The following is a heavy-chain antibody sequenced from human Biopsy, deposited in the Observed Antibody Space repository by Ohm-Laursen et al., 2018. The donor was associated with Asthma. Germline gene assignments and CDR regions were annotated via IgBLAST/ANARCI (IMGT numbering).Heavy chain of an antibody. D-gene: IGHD3-3*01. Sequence: TLSLTCIVSGDAMSTSGFYWSWIRQPPGKGLEWIGYIYYTGTTNYNPSLKSRVSISVDTSKNQFSLKLTSVTAADTAVYYCARDFGGWYYFDNWGRGSLVTVSS. CDR1: GDAMSTSGFY. CDR2: IYYTGTT. CDR3: ARDFGGWYYFDN. V-gene: IGHV4-61*08. J-gene: IGHJ4*02.